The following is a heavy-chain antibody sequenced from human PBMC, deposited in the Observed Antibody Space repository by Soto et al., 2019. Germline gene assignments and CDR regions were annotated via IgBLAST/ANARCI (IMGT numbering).Heavy chain of an antibody. CDR2: IIPILGIA. D-gene: IGHD2-21*01. CDR1: GGTFSSYT. Sequence: ASVKVSCKASGGTFSSYTISWVRQAPGQGLEWMGRIIPILGIANYAQKFQGRVTITADKSTSTAYMELSSLRSEDTAVYYCARNAYCGGDCPYYYSYMDVWGKGTTVTVSS. CDR3: ARNAYCGGDCPYYYSYMDV. V-gene: IGHV1-69*02. J-gene: IGHJ6*03.